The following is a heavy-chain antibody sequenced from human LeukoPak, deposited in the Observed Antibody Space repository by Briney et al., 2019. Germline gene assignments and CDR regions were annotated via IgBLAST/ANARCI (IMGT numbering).Heavy chain of an antibody. D-gene: IGHD6-13*01. CDR2: IYYSGST. Sequence: PETPSLTRTVSGDFSSSYYWGWICQPPGKGLEWIGSIYYSGSTYYNPSLKSRVTISVDTSKNQFSLKLSSVTAADTAVYYCARHVDSSSWTLGYNWFDPWGERWLPTVSS. J-gene: IGHJ5*02. CDR3: ARHVDSSSWTLGYNWFDP. V-gene: IGHV4-39*01. CDR1: GDFSSSYY.